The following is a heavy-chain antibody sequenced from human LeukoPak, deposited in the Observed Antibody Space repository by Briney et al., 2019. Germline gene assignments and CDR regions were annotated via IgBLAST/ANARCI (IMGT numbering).Heavy chain of an antibody. CDR1: GLSFSGQW. D-gene: IGHD1/OR15-1a*01. CDR2: IKYDGSEK. V-gene: IGHV3-7*01. CDR3: AFNNNFKY. Sequence: GSLRLSCTASGLSFSGQWMNWVRQSPGQGLEWVANIKYDGSEKYYVDSVKGRFTISREDAKNSLSLQMDSVSPEDTAVYYCAFNNNFKYWGQGTLVIVSS. J-gene: IGHJ4*02.